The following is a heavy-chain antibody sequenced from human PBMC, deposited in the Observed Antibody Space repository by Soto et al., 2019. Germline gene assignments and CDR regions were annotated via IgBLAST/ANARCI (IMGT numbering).Heavy chain of an antibody. CDR3: AKSGPHYDFWSGYSFDY. J-gene: IGHJ4*02. Sequence: GGSLRLSCAASGFTFSSYALNWVRQAPGKGLEWVSAITGSGGSTHYADSVKGRFTISRDNSKNTVYLQMNSLRAEDTAVYYCAKSGPHYDFWSGYSFDYWGQGTLVTVSS. CDR2: ITGSGGST. V-gene: IGHV3-23*01. CDR1: GFTFSSYA. D-gene: IGHD3-3*01.